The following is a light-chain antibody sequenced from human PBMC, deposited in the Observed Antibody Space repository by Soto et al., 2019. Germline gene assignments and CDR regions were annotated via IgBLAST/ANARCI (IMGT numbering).Light chain of an antibody. CDR2: EVT. CDR1: SSDVGSYNL. CDR3: CSYAGSSTFVV. J-gene: IGLJ2*01. V-gene: IGLV2-23*02. Sequence: QSALTQPAPVSGSPGQSITISCTGTSSDVGSYNLVSWYRQYPGKAPKLMIYEVTKRPSGVSNRFSGSKSGNTASLTISGLQAEDEADYYCCSYAGSSTFVVFGGGTKLTVL.